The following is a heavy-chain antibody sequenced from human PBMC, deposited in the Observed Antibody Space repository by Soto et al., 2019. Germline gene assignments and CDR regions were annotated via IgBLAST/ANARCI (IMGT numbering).Heavy chain of an antibody. Sequence: QVPLVQSGAEVKKPGSSVKVSCKASGGTFSRSAISWVRQAPGQGLEWMGGIVLIFGSPNYSQKFQGRLTITADEPTSTAYMGLRSLKSDDTAVYFFARSYFVGAIINGGFYYDGLDVWGQGTAVTVSS. CDR2: IVLIFGSP. D-gene: IGHD3-10*01. V-gene: IGHV1-69*01. J-gene: IGHJ6*02. CDR1: GGTFSRSA. CDR3: ARSYFVGAIINGGFYYDGLDV.